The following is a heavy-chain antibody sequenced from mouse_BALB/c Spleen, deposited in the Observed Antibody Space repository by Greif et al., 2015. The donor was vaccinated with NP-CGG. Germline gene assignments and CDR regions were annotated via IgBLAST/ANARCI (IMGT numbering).Heavy chain of an antibody. J-gene: IGHJ4*01. V-gene: IGHV5-4*02. CDR3: ARDYYGSSDAMDY. Sequence: EVKLMESGGGLVKPGGSLKLSCAASGFTFSDYYMYWVRQTPEKRLEWVATISDGGSYTYYPDSVKGRFTISRDNAKNNLYLQMSSLKSEDTAMYYCARDYYGSSDAMDYWGQGTSVTVSS. CDR1: GFTFSDYY. CDR2: ISDGGSYT. D-gene: IGHD1-1*01.